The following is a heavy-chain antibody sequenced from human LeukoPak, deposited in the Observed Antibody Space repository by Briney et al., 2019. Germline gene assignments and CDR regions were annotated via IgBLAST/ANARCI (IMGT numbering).Heavy chain of an antibody. CDR1: GFTFDDYA. CDR3: AKGLWPTTSPYYYEAGGLDY. Sequence: GRSLRLSCAASGFTFDDYAMHWVRQAPGKGLEWVSGISWNSGSIGYADSVKGRFTISRDNAKNSLYLQMNSLRAEDTALYYCAKGLWPTTSPYYYEAGGLDYWGQGTLVTVSS. CDR2: ISWNSGSI. J-gene: IGHJ4*02. D-gene: IGHD3-22*01. V-gene: IGHV3-9*01.